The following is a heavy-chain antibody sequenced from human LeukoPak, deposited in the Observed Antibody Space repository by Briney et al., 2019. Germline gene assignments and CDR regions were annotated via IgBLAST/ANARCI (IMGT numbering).Heavy chain of an antibody. CDR2: INHSGST. Sequence: PSETLSLTCAVYGGSFSGYYWSWIRQPPGKGLEWIGEINHSGSTNYNPSLKSRVTISVDTSKNQFSLKLSSVTAADTAVYYCARDSRGRQEENDYWGQGTLVTVSS. CDR1: GGSFSGYY. D-gene: IGHD2-15*01. CDR3: ARDSRGRQEENDY. V-gene: IGHV4-34*01. J-gene: IGHJ4*02.